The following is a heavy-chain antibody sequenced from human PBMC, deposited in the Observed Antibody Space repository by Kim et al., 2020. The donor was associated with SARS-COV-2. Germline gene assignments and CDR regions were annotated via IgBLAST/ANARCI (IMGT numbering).Heavy chain of an antibody. V-gene: IGHV3-30-3*01. D-gene: IGHD3-3*01. CDR3: ARDGTAYYDFWSGYYTGFDY. J-gene: IGHJ4*02. CDR2: ISYDGSNK. Sequence: GGSLRLSCAASGFTFSSYAMHWVRQAPGKGLEWVAVISYDGSNKYYADSVKGRFTISRDNSKNTLYLQMNSLRAEDTAVYYCARDGTAYYDFWSGYYTGFDYWGQGTLVTVSS. CDR1: GFTFSSYA.